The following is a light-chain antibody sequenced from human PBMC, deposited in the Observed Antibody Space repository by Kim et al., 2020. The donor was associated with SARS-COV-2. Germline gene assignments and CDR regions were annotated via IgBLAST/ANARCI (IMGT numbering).Light chain of an antibody. V-gene: IGKV3-15*01. Sequence: VSPGERATLSCRASQSVSSNLAWYQQKPGQAPRLLIYGASTRATGIPARFSGSGSGTEFTLTISSLQSEDFAVYYCQQYNNWPMTFGQGTKVDIK. CDR1: QSVSSN. CDR2: GAS. J-gene: IGKJ1*01. CDR3: QQYNNWPMT.